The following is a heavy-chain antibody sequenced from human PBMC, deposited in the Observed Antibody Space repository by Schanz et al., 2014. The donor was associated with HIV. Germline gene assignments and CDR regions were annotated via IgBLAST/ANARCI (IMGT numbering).Heavy chain of an antibody. CDR3: ARDSGPGSY. Sequence: QVQLVESGGGVVQPGRSLRLSCAASGFTFSSYVMHWVRQAPGKGLEWVTVISYDGSNKYYADSVKGRFTISRDISKNTLYLQMNSLRAEDTAVYYCARDSGPGSYWGQGTLVTVSS. CDR1: GFTFSSYV. CDR2: ISYDGSNK. J-gene: IGHJ4*02. V-gene: IGHV3-30*03. D-gene: IGHD3-10*01.